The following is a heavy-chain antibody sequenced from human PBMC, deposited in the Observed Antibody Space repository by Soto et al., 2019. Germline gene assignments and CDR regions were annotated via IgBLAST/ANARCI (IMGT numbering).Heavy chain of an antibody. D-gene: IGHD5-12*01. CDR1: GYTFTGYY. CDR2: INPNSGGT. CDR3: ARDRWGSGYDPWFDP. J-gene: IGHJ5*02. Sequence: QVQLVQSGAEVKKPGASVKVSCKASGYTFTGYYMHCVRQAPGQGLEWMGWINPNSGGTNYAQKFKCWVTMTRDTSISTAYMELSRLRSDDTAVYYCARDRWGSGYDPWFDPWGQGTLVTVSS. V-gene: IGHV1-2*04.